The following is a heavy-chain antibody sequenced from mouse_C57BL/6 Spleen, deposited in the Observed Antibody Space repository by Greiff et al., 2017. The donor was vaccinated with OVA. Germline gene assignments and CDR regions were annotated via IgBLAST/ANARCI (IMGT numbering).Heavy chain of an antibody. Sequence: QVQLKQPGAELVKPGASVKMSCKASGYTFTSYWITWVKQRPGQGLEWIGDIYPGSGSTNYNEKFKSKATLTVDTSSSTAYMQLSSLTSEDSAVYYCARSDYYGSSRFDYWGQGTTLTVSS. D-gene: IGHD1-1*01. CDR2: IYPGSGST. CDR3: ARSDYYGSSRFDY. J-gene: IGHJ2*01. V-gene: IGHV1-55*01. CDR1: GYTFTSYW.